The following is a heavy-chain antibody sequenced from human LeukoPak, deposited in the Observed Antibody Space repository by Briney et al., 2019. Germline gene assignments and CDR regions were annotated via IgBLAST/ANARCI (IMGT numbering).Heavy chain of an antibody. D-gene: IGHD3-22*01. CDR1: GFTVSSNH. CDR2: ISGSGDNT. Sequence: PGGSLRLSCAASGFTVSSNHMSWVRQAPGKGLEWVSGISGSGDNTYYADSVKGRFTISRDNSKNTLYVQVNSLGTEDTAAYYCAKGSYYDSSGSFYFDYWGQGTLVTVSS. J-gene: IGHJ4*02. V-gene: IGHV3-23*01. CDR3: AKGSYYDSSGSFYFDY.